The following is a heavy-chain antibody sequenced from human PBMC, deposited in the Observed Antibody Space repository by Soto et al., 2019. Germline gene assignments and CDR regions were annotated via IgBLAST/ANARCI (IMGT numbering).Heavy chain of an antibody. Sequence: GESLKISCKGSRYSFTSYWISWVRQMPGKGLAWMGRIDPSDSYTNYSPSFQGHVTISAVKSISTAYLQWSSLKASDTAMYYCARHGFPSGSYYAYYYYYGMDVWGQGTTVTVSS. CDR3: ARHGFPSGSYYAYYYYYGMDV. J-gene: IGHJ6*02. D-gene: IGHD1-26*01. CDR2: IDPSDSYT. CDR1: RYSFTSYW. V-gene: IGHV5-10-1*01.